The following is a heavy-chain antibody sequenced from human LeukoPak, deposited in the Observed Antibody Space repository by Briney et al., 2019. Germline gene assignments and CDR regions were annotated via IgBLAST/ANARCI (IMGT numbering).Heavy chain of an antibody. Sequence: GESLKISCKGSGYSFTNYWIGWVRQALGQRLEWMGWINAGNGEANYSQKFRGRVTLIRDTSASTAYMELSSLRSADTAVYYCARGYYDLLTGHVVTYYFDYWGQGTLVTVSS. V-gene: IGHV1-3*01. CDR1: GYSFTNYW. D-gene: IGHD3-9*01. CDR2: INAGNGEA. J-gene: IGHJ4*02. CDR3: ARGYYDLLTGHVVTYYFDY.